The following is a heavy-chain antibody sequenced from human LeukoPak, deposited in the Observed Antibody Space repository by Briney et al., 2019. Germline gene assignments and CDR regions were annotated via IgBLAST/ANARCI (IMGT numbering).Heavy chain of an antibody. J-gene: IGHJ6*02. V-gene: IGHV1-18*01. Sequence: ASVKVSCKASGFTFTSYGFTWVRQAPGQGLKWMGWISAYNGNTNYAQNFQGRVTMTTDTSTTTVYMELRSLRSDDTAVYYCARGGRDGMDVWGQGTTVTVSS. CDR2: ISAYNGNT. CDR3: ARGGRDGMDV. D-gene: IGHD3-16*01. CDR1: GFTFTSYG.